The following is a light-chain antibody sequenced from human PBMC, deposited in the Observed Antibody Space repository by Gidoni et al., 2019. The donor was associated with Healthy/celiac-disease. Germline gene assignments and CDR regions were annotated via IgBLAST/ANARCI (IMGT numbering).Light chain of an antibody. CDR1: ALPKQN. J-gene: IGLJ2*01. CDR2: KDS. Sequence: SYELTQPPSVSVSPGQTARTTCSADALPKQNAYWYQQKPGQAPVLVRYKDSERPSGIPERFSGSSSGTTDTLTISGVQAEDEADYYCQSADSSGTVVFGGGTKLTVL. V-gene: IGLV3-25*03. CDR3: QSADSSGTVV.